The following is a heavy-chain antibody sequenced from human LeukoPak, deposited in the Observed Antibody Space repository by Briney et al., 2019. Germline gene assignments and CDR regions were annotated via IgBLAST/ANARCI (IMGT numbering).Heavy chain of an antibody. D-gene: IGHD3-16*01. J-gene: IGHJ5*02. V-gene: IGHV3-23*01. CDR2: IGGSGVNT. Sequence: GGSLRLSCAASGFTFSSYAMSWVRQAPGKGLEWVSAIGGSGVNTYYADSVKGRFTISRDNSNHTLYLQMNSLRAEDTAVYYCAKDSLKEGGHRFDPWGQGTLVTVSS. CDR3: AKDSLKEGGHRFDP. CDR1: GFTFSSYA.